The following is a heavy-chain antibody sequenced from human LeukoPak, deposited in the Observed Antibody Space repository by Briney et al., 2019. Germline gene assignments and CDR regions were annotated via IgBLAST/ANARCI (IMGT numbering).Heavy chain of an antibody. D-gene: IGHD3-22*01. CDR3: ARAPAYYYDTDY. Sequence: PSETLSLTCTVSGGSISSSTYYWGWIRQTPGKGLEWIGEINHSGSTNYNPSLKSRVTISVDTSKNQFSLKLSSVTAADTAVYYCARAPAYYYDTDYWGQGTLVTVSS. CDR2: INHSGST. J-gene: IGHJ4*02. V-gene: IGHV4-39*07. CDR1: GGSISSSTYY.